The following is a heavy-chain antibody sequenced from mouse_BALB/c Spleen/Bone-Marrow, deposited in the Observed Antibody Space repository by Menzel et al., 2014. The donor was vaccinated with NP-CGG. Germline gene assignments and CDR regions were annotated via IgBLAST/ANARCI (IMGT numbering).Heavy chain of an antibody. CDR3: TRNYGSSYPSWFAY. CDR1: GYTFTSYW. Sequence: LQQSGSELVRPGASVKLSCKASGYTFTSYWMHWVKQRHGQGLEWTGNIYPGSGSTNYDEKFKSKGTLTVDTSSSTAYMHLSSLTSEDSAVYYCTRNYGSSYPSWFAYWGQGTLVTVSA. CDR2: IYPGSGST. D-gene: IGHD1-1*01. V-gene: IGHV1S22*01. J-gene: IGHJ3*01.